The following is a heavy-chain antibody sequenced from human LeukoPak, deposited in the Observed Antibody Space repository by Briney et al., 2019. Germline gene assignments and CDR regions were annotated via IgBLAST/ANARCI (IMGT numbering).Heavy chain of an antibody. CDR3: ARSHYYDSSAPLDY. V-gene: IGHV4-4*07. Sequence: SGPGLVKPSETLSLTCTVSGGSMNSYYWSWVRQPAGKGLEWIGRLYISGSTTYNPSLKSRVTMSVDTSKNQFFLRLTPVTAADTAVYYCARSHYYDSSAPLDYWGQGTLVTVSS. CDR2: LYISGST. D-gene: IGHD3-22*01. CDR1: GGSMNSYY. J-gene: IGHJ4*02.